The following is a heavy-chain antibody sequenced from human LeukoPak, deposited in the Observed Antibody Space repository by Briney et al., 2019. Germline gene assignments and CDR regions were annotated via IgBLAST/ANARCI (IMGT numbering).Heavy chain of an antibody. CDR2: ISDSGDNT. CDR1: GFTFSNNA. Sequence: GGSLRLSCAASGFTFSNNAMNWVRQAPGKGLEWVSSISDSGDNTYYADSVKGRFTISRDNSKNSLYLQMNSPRAEDTAVYYCARDGRFSYGAFDIWGQGTMVTVSS. V-gene: IGHV3-23*01. J-gene: IGHJ3*02. CDR3: ARDGRFSYGAFDI. D-gene: IGHD3-3*01.